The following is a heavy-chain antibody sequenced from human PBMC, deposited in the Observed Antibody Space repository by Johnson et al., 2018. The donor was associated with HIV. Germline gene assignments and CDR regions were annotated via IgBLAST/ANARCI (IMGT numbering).Heavy chain of an antibody. Sequence: QEKLVESGGGAVQPGRSLRLSCAASGFTFSSYGMHWVRQAPGKGLEWVSAISGSGGSTYYTESVKGRFTISRDNSENTLYLQMNSLRAEDTAVYYCARAPSPGPGGAFDIWGQGTMVTVSS. J-gene: IGHJ3*02. CDR2: ISGSGGST. CDR3: ARAPSPGPGGAFDI. V-gene: IGHV3-NL1*01. CDR1: GFTFSSYG.